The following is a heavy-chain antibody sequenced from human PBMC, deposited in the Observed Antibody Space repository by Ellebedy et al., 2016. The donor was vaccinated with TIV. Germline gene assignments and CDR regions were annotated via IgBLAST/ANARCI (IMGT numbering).Heavy chain of an antibody. V-gene: IGHV4-39*01. D-gene: IGHD2-2*01. CDR2: IYYSGST. CDR1: GGSISSSSYY. Sequence: MPSETLSLTCTVSGGSISSSSYYWGWIRQPPGKGLEWIGSIYYSGSTYYNPSLKSRVTISVDTSKNQFSLKLSSVTAADTAVYYCSGAMPRGSYYYYGMDVWGQGTTVTVSS. J-gene: IGHJ6*02. CDR3: SGAMPRGSYYYYGMDV.